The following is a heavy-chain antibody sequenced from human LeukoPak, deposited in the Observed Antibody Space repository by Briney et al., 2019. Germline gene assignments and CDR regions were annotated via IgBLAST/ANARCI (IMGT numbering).Heavy chain of an antibody. D-gene: IGHD6-6*01. CDR1: GFTFSSYS. J-gene: IGHJ4*02. CDR3: ARGGSSSVFDY. V-gene: IGHV3-48*01. Sequence: GGSLRLSCAASGFTFSSYSMNWVRQAPGKGLEWVSYISSSSSTIYYADSVKGRFTISRDNAKNSLYLQMNSLRAEDTAVYYCARGGSSSVFDYWGQGTLVTVSS. CDR2: ISSSSSTI.